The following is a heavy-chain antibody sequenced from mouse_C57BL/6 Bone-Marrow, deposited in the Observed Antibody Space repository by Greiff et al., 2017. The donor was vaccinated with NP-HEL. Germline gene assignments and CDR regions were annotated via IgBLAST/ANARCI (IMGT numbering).Heavy chain of an antibody. D-gene: IGHD1-1*01. CDR1: GFTFSDYG. CDR3: ARPYYYGSYFDY. V-gene: IGHV5-17*01. Sequence: EVQRVESGGGLVKPGGSLKLSCAASGFTFSDYGMHWVRQAPEKGLEWVAYISSGSSTIYYADTVKGRFTISRDNAKNTLFLQMTSLRFEDTAMYYCARPYYYGSYFDYWGQGTTLTVSS. J-gene: IGHJ2*01. CDR2: ISSGSSTI.